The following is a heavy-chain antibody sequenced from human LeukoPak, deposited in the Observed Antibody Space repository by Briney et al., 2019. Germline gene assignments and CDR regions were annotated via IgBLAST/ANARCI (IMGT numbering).Heavy chain of an antibody. J-gene: IGHJ4*02. D-gene: IGHD4-17*01. CDR3: GRDLEENGVTH. Sequence: GASVKVSCKAFGYTFTSNYMHWVRQAPGQGPEWMGVISPSGGSTTYAQKFQGRVTLTRDMSTSTDYLELSSLRSEDTAVYYCGRDLEENGVTHWGLGTLVTVSS. V-gene: IGHV1-46*01. CDR1: GYTFTSNY. CDR2: ISPSGGST.